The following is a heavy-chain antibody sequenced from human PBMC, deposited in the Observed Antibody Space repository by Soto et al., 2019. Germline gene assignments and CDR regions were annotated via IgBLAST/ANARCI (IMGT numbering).Heavy chain of an antibody. V-gene: IGHV1-2*02. CDR3: AREGVGDIVVVVHATSDSAFDI. CDR2: MNPKSGGK. Sequence: GPSGKVSGMASGYTFTGYDMHWVRQAPGQGLEWMGWMNPKSGGKNNEKKFKGRVTMPRATSIDTTYMELSRLRSDDTAVYYGAREGVGDIVVVVHATSDSAFDIWGQGTMVTVSS. J-gene: IGHJ3*02. CDR1: GYTFTGYD. D-gene: IGHD2-15*01.